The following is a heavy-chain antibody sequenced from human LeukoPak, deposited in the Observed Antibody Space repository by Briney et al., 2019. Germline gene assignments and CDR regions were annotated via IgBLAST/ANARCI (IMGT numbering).Heavy chain of an antibody. CDR2: IYSGGTT. Sequence: PSETLSLTCAVYGGSFSGYYWSWIRQPPGKGLEWVSVIYSGGTTYYADSVKGRFTVSRHNSKKTLYLQMNSLRPEDTAVYHCASSSRGWYYFDYWGQGTLVTVSS. D-gene: IGHD6-19*01. V-gene: IGHV3-53*04. CDR1: GGSFSGYY. J-gene: IGHJ4*02. CDR3: ASSSRGWYYFDY.